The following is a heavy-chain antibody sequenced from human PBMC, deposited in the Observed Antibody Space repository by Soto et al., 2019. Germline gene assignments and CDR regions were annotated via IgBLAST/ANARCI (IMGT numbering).Heavy chain of an antibody. D-gene: IGHD2-8*01. V-gene: IGHV4-4*07. CDR2: IYPSGST. CDR3: ARGEIGNGYGMDV. CDR1: GGSISRYC. Sequence: TSETLSLTCTVSGGSISRYCWRWIRQPSGKGLEWIGRIYPSGSTNYSPSLKSRVTMSVDTSKNQLSLKLSSVTAADTAVYYCARGEIGNGYGMDVWGQGTTVTVSS. J-gene: IGHJ6*02.